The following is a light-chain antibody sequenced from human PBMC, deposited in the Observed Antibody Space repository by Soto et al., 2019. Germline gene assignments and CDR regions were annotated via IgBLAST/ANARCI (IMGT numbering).Light chain of an antibody. CDR3: QQRSNWPCA. CDR2: DAS. V-gene: IGKV3-11*01. Sequence: EIVLTQSPATLSLSAGERATLSCRASQSVSSYLAWYQQKPGQAPRLLIYDASNRATGIPARFSGSGSGTDFTLTISSLEPEDFAVYYCQQRSNWPCAFGQGTKVEIK. J-gene: IGKJ1*01. CDR1: QSVSSY.